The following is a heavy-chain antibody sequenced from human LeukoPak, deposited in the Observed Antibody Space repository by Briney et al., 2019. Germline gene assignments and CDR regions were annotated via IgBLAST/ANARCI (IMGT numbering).Heavy chain of an antibody. J-gene: IGHJ4*02. CDR2: IFYSGST. D-gene: IGHD5-18*01. CDR1: GGSVSSSAYY. Sequence: SETLSLTRTVSGGSVSSSAYYWAWIRQPPGRGLEWIGSIFYSGSTFYNPSLRSRVTISLDTSKNQFSLKLSSLTAADTAVYYCATPGYSYGPLDYWGQGTLVAVSS. CDR3: ATPGYSYGPLDY. V-gene: IGHV4-39*07.